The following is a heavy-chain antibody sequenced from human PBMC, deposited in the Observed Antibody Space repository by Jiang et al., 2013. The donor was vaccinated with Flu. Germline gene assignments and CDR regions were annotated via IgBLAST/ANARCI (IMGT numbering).Heavy chain of an antibody. D-gene: IGHD4-17*01. CDR3: ARSDDDYGDYRARPGYVPTYGMDV. CDR2: IYYSGST. J-gene: IGHJ6*02. CDR1: GGSISSYY. Sequence: GSGLVKPSETLSLTCTVSGGSISSYYWSWIRQPPGKGLEWIGYIYYSGSTNYNPSLKSRVTISVDTSKNQFSLKLSSVTAADTAVYYCARSDDDYGDYRARPGYVPTYGMDVWGQGTTVTVSS. V-gene: IGHV4-59*01.